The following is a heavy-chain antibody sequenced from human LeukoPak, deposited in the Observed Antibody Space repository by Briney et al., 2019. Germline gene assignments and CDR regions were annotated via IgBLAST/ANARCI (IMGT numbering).Heavy chain of an antibody. D-gene: IGHD3-10*01. J-gene: IGHJ3*02. CDR3: ARNLWFGESSDAFDM. Sequence: ASVKVSCKASGYTFTGYYMHWVRQAPGQGLEWMGWINPKSGGTNYAQKFQGRVTMTRDTSISTAYMDMSSLRSDDTAVYYCARNLWFGESSDAFDMWGQGTMVTVSS. CDR1: GYTFTGYY. V-gene: IGHV1-2*02. CDR2: INPKSGGT.